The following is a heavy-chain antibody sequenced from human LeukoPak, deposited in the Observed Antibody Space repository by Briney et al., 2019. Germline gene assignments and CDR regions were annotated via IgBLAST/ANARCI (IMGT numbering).Heavy chain of an antibody. V-gene: IGHV4-4*07. Sequence: SETLSLTCTVSGGSMSNSYWGWIRQPAEKGLEWIGRLRTTGSTNYNPSLKSRVTMSLDTSKKQFSLKLTSVTAADTAVYYCARRRNIWSGYPGWDYFDYWGQGTLVTVSS. CDR2: LRTTGST. D-gene: IGHD3-3*01. CDR1: GGSMSNSY. CDR3: ARRRNIWSGYPGWDYFDY. J-gene: IGHJ4*02.